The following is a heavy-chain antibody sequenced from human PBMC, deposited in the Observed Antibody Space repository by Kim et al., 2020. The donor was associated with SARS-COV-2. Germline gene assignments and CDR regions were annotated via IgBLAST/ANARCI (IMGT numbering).Heavy chain of an antibody. J-gene: IGHJ4*02. CDR3: ARREYDFWSGYYRWDY. Sequence: SETLSLTCAVYGGSFSGYYWSWIRQPPGKGLEWIGEINHSGSTNYNPSLKSRVTISVDTSKNQFSLKLSSVTAADTAVYYCARREYDFWSGYYRWDYWGQGTLVTVSS. CDR1: GGSFSGYY. CDR2: INHSGST. V-gene: IGHV4-34*01. D-gene: IGHD3-3*01.